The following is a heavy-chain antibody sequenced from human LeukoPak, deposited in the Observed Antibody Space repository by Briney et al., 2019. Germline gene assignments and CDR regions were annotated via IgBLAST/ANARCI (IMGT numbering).Heavy chain of an antibody. Sequence: ASVKVSCKASGYTFTGYYMHWVRQAPGQGLEWMGWINPNSGGTNYAQKFQGRVTMTRDTSISTAYMELSRLRSDDTAVYHCAEGYGEQPLDAFDIWGQGTMGTVSS. CDR2: INPNSGGT. J-gene: IGHJ3*02. D-gene: IGHD4-17*01. V-gene: IGHV1-2*02. CDR1: GYTFTGYY. CDR3: AEGYGEQPLDAFDI.